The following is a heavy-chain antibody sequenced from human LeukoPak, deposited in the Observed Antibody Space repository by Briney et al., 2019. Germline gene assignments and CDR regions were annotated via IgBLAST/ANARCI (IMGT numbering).Heavy chain of an antibody. CDR1: GFTSDDYG. CDR2: INWNSGST. V-gene: IGHV3-20*04. CDR3: ARRMPGDAFDV. D-gene: IGHD2-2*01. Sequence: GGALRLSCAASGFTSDDYGMNWVRQPPGKGLEWVCNINWNSGSTSYADSLKGRLTVSRDNAKSSLYLQMNSLRAEDTAMYFCARRMPGDAFDVWGQGTMVTVSS. J-gene: IGHJ3*01.